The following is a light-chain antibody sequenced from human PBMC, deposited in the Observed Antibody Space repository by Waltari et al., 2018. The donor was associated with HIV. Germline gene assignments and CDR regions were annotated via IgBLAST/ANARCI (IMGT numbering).Light chain of an antibody. Sequence: QFALTQPASVSGSPGQSITVSCTGTNSDIGYYNYVSWYQQHPGKAPKLIIYEVSNRPSGFSNRFSGSKPGNTASLTISGLQAEDEADYFCSSLTNSATLSVLFGGGTKLTVL. CDR1: NSDIGYYNY. CDR3: SSLTNSATLSVL. J-gene: IGLJ3*02. CDR2: EVS. V-gene: IGLV2-14*01.